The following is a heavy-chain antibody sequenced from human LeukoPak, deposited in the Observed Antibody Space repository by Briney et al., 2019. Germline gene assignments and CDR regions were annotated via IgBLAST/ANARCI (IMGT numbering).Heavy chain of an antibody. CDR2: INPSGGST. J-gene: IGHJ4*02. Sequence: ASVKVSCKASGYTFTSYYMHWVRQAPGQGLGWTGIINPSGGSTSYAQKFQGRVTMTTDTPTSTAYMELRSLRSDDTAVYYCARVEDIVVVTALYFDYWGQGTLVTVSS. D-gene: IGHD2-21*02. CDR3: ARVEDIVVVTALYFDY. CDR1: GYTFTSYY. V-gene: IGHV1-46*01.